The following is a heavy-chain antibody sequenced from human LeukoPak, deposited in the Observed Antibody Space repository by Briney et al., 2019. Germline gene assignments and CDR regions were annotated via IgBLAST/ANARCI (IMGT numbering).Heavy chain of an antibody. CDR1: GYTFTSYA. Sequence: GASVKVSCKASGYTFTSYAMNWVRQAPGQGLEWMGWINTNTGNPTYAQGFTGRFVFSLDTSVSTAYLQINSLKAEDTAVYYCARVSDRGDLYHYYYYMDVWGKGTTVTVSS. D-gene: IGHD2-21*02. J-gene: IGHJ6*03. V-gene: IGHV7-4-1*02. CDR2: INTNTGNP. CDR3: ARVSDRGDLYHYYYYMDV.